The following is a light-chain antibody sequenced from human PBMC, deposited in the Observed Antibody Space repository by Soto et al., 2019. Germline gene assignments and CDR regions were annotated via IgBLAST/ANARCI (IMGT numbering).Light chain of an antibody. CDR1: SSNIGSNT. CDR2: SNN. CDR3: AGWDNSLNGWV. V-gene: IGLV1-44*01. J-gene: IGLJ3*02. Sequence: QSVLTQPPSASGTPGQRVTISCSGSSSNIGSNTVNWYQQHPGTATKLLIYSNNQPPSGVPDRFSGSKSGTSASLAISGLQCEDEADYYCAGWDNSLNGWVFGGGTKLTFL.